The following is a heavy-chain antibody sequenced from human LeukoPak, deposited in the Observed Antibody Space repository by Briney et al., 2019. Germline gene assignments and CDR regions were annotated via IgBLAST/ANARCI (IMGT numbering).Heavy chain of an antibody. Sequence: GGSLRLSCAASGFTLSSYWMSWVRQAPGKGLEWVANVKQDGSEKYYVDSVKGRFTISRDNAKNSLYLQMNSLRAEDTAVYYCASLYCSSTSCYAYGYWGQGTLVTVSS. D-gene: IGHD2-2*01. V-gene: IGHV3-7*01. CDR3: ASLYCSSTSCYAYGY. CDR2: VKQDGSEK. CDR1: GFTLSSYW. J-gene: IGHJ4*02.